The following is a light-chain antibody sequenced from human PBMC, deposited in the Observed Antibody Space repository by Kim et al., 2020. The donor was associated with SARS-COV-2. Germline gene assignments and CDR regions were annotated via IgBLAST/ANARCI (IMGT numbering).Light chain of an antibody. V-gene: IGKV1-5*03. CDR3: QEYNTYSGT. CDR2: QAS. J-gene: IGKJ1*01. Sequence: ASVGDRVTITCRASQSIDTWLAWFQQRPGKAPKLLIYQASTLESGVPSRFSGSGSGTEFTLTISSLQPDDFATYFCQEYNTYSGTFDQGTKVDIK. CDR1: QSIDTW.